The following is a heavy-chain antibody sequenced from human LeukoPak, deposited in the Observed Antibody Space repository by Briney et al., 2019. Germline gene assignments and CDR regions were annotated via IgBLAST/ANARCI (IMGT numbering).Heavy chain of an antibody. CDR3: AREEYYDTSASTNFDY. Sequence: ASVKVSCKASGYIFTNYAINWVRQAPGQGLEWMGWINTNTGKPTYAQGSTGRFVFSLDTSVSTAYLQISGLKAQDTAFYYCAREEYYDTSASTNFDYWGQGTLVTVSS. J-gene: IGHJ4*02. V-gene: IGHV7-4-1*02. D-gene: IGHD3-22*01. CDR1: GYIFTNYA. CDR2: INTNTGKP.